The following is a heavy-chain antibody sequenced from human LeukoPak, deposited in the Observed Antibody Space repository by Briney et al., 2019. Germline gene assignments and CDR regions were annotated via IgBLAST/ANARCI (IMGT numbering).Heavy chain of an antibody. V-gene: IGHV3-7*04. Sequence: GGSLRLSCVASGFNFGDYYMSWVRQAPGKGLEWVADIRHDGSDVYNVDSVRGRFTISSDNAKNSLFLQMNSLKDEDTAVYYCARDGSGSDFSLDYWGQGTLVTVSS. CDR1: GFNFGDYY. D-gene: IGHD3-10*01. J-gene: IGHJ4*02. CDR3: ARDGSGSDFSLDY. CDR2: IRHDGSDV.